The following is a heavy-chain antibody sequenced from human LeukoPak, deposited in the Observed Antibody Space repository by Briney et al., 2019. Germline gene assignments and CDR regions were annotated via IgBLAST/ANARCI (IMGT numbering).Heavy chain of an antibody. V-gene: IGHV4-59*08. CDR1: GGXISSYH. D-gene: IGHD3-22*01. J-gene: IGHJ4*02. CDR3: ARHSSGYLSYFDY. Sequence: PSETLSLTCTVSGGXISSYHCSWIRQPPGKGLEWIGYIYYSGSTNYNPSLKSRVTISLDTSKNQFSLKVSSVTAADTAVYYCARHSSGYLSYFDYWGQGTLVPVSS. CDR2: IYYSGST.